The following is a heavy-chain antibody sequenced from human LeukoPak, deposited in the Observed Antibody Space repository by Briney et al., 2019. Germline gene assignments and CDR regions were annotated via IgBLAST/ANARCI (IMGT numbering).Heavy chain of an antibody. CDR1: GFSLSTRGGG. V-gene: IGHV2-5*02. D-gene: IGHD4-17*01. J-gene: IGHJ3*01. Sequence: SGPTLVNPTQTLTLTCTLSGFSLSTRGGGVGWIRQPPGKALEWLRLDYWDYDKLYSPSLTNSLTIIKDTSKMQVVLTMTNVDPVDTATYYCSRRYSYGVAAKCGFDVWGQGTMVTVSS. CDR2: DYWDYDK. CDR3: SRRYSYGVAAKCGFDV.